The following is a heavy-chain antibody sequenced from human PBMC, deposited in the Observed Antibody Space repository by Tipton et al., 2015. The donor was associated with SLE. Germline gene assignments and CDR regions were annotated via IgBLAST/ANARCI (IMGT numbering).Heavy chain of an antibody. Sequence: TLSLTCTVSGGSISSSSYFWGWTRQPPGKGLEWIGSVYYSGSTFYNPSLKSRVTISLDTSKNQFSLKVSSVTAADTAVYYCAISYGGDVFDIWGQGTMVTVSS. CDR1: GGSISSSSYF. D-gene: IGHD4-23*01. V-gene: IGHV4-39*07. CDR3: AISYGGDVFDI. CDR2: VYYSGST. J-gene: IGHJ3*02.